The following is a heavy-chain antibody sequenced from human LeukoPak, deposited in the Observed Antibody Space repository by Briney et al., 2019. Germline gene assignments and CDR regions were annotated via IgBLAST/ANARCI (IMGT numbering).Heavy chain of an antibody. V-gene: IGHV4-39*07. J-gene: IGHJ6*03. CDR1: GGSISSSSDY. CDR3: ARETSQKGAHYMDV. Sequence: SETLSLTCTVSGGSISSSSDYWGWIRQAPGKGLEWIGSIYYHENTYYNPSLKSRVTISVDTSKNQFSLKLSSVTAADTAVYYCARETSQKGAHYMDVWGKGTTVTISS. CDR2: IYYHENT. D-gene: IGHD3-16*01.